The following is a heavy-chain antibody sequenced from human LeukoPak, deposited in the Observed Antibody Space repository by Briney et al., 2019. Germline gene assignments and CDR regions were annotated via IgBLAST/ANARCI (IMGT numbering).Heavy chain of an antibody. V-gene: IGHV3-74*01. J-gene: IGHJ4*02. CDR1: GFTFTSHW. D-gene: IGHD6-19*01. CDR2: INSDGSST. Sequence: PGGSLRLSCAASGFTFTSHWMSWVRQAPGKGLVWVSRINSDGSSTSYADSVKGRFTISRDNAKNTLYLQMNSLRAEDTAVYYCARVEEFSQWLTYFDYWGQGTLVTVSS. CDR3: ARVEEFSQWLTYFDY.